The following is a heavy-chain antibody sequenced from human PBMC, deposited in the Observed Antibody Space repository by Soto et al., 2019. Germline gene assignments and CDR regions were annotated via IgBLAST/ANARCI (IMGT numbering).Heavy chain of an antibody. V-gene: IGHV3-30*18. CDR3: AKHQWSGTYYDSSGYF. Sequence: QVHLVESGGGVVQPGRSLRLSCAASGFTFSAYGMHWVRQAPGKGLEWVAFISYDGSEKYYADSVKGRFTISRDHSNDTLSLLMNSLRAEDTAVYYCAKHQWSGTYYDSSGYFWGQGTLVTVSS. CDR1: GFTFSAYG. CDR2: ISYDGSEK. D-gene: IGHD3-22*01. J-gene: IGHJ4*02.